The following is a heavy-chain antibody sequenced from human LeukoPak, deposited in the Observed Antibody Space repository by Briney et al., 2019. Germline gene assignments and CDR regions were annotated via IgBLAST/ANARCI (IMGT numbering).Heavy chain of an antibody. J-gene: IGHJ4*02. CDR3: AREEPAGSTDY. CDR2: ISSNVGSI. V-gene: IGHV3-64*01. Sequence: PGGSLRLSCAASGFVFNSHSMHWVRQAPGKGRECVSAISSNVGSIYYANSVKVRLTISRDNSKNTLYLQMGSLRAEDTALYYCAREEPAGSTDYWGQGILVILSS. CDR1: GFVFNSHS. D-gene: IGHD1-14*01.